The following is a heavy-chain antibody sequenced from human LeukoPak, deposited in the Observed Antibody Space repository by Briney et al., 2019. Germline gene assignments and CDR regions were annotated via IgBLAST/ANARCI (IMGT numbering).Heavy chain of an antibody. J-gene: IGHJ4*02. CDR1: GGSISSYY. D-gene: IGHD6-6*01. CDR3: ASPGGSIAARLGEIDY. Sequence: PSETLSLTCTVSGGSISSYYWSWIRQPAGKGLEWIGRIYTSGSTNYNPSLKSRVTMSVDTSKNQFSLKLSSVTAADTAVYYCASPGGSIAARLGEIDYWGQGTLVTVSS. CDR2: IYTSGST. V-gene: IGHV4-4*07.